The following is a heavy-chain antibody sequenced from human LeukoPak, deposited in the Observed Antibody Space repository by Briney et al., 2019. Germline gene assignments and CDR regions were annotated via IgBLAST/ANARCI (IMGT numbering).Heavy chain of an antibody. D-gene: IGHD3-22*01. CDR1: GFTFGSHA. Sequence: GGSLRLSCEASGFTFGSHAMYWVRQAPGRGLEWVAGIFGSGGSPHYADSVKGRFTISRDNSRNTLYLQMNSLRAEDTAVYFCAKRGVVIRVILVGFHKEAYYFDSWGQGALVTVSS. CDR2: IFGSGGSP. CDR3: AKRGVVIRVILVGFHKEAYYFDS. V-gene: IGHV3-23*01. J-gene: IGHJ4*02.